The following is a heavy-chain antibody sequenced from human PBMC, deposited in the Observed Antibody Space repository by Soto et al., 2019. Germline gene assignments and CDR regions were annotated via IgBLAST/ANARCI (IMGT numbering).Heavy chain of an antibody. CDR2: IRAYNGNT. J-gene: IGHJ4*02. CDR1: GYTFTSYG. Sequence: QGQLVQSGAEVKKPGASVKGSCKDSGYTFTSYGISWVRQAPGHGLEWMGWIRAYNGNTNYAQKLQGRVTMTTGTSTSTAYMGLSSLRSDDTALYYCVRDAPPADYWGQGTRVTVSP. CDR3: VRDAPPADY. V-gene: IGHV1-18*01.